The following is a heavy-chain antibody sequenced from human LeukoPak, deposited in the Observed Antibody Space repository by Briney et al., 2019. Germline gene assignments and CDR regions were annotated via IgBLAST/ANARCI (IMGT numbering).Heavy chain of an antibody. CDR1: GFTFSSYA. V-gene: IGHV3-30-3*01. J-gene: IGHJ4*02. CDR3: ARAEYYDFWSGYRNPADY. CDR2: ISYDGGNK. Sequence: GGSLRLSCAASGFTFSSYAMHWVRQAPGKGLEWVAVISYDGGNKYYADSVKGRFTISRDNSKNTLYLQMNSLRAEDTAVYYCARAEYYDFWSGYRNPADYWGQGTLVTVSS. D-gene: IGHD3-3*01.